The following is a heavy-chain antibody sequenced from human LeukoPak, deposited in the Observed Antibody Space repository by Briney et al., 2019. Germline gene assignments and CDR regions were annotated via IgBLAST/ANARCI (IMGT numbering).Heavy chain of an antibody. J-gene: IGHJ3*02. D-gene: IGHD3-3*01. CDR2: IYYSGST. Sequence: PSETLSLTCTVSGGSISSYYWSWIRQPPGKGLEWIRYIYYSGSTNYNPSLKSRVTISVDTSKNQFSLKLSSVTAADTAVYYCARGASGYDFWSGYWGAFDIWGQGTMVTVSS. CDR3: ARGASGYDFWSGYWGAFDI. CDR1: GGSISSYY. V-gene: IGHV4-59*01.